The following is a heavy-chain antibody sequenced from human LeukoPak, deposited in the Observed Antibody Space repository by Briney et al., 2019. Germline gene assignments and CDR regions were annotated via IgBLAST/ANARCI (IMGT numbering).Heavy chain of an antibody. CDR1: GFTFSSYA. CDR2: ISGSGGST. D-gene: IGHD6-19*01. CDR3: AKVNPEYSSGWLYYFDY. J-gene: IGHJ4*02. Sequence: GGSLRLSCAASGFTFSSYAMSWVRQAPGKGLEWVSAISGSGGSTYYADSVKGRFTISRDNSKNTLYLQINSLRAEDTAVYYCAKVNPEYSSGWLYYFDYWGQGTLVTVSS. V-gene: IGHV3-23*01.